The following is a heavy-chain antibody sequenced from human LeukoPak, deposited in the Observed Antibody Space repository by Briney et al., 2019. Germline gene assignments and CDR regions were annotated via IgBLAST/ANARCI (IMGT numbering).Heavy chain of an antibody. CDR3: ARDTGYYYGSGTYLYYFDY. CDR2: IYTSGST. CDR1: GGSINSYY. D-gene: IGHD3-10*01. J-gene: IGHJ4*02. V-gene: IGHV4-4*07. Sequence: PSETLSLTCTVSGGSINSYYLSWIRQPAGKGLEWIGRIYTSGSTNYNPSLKSRVTMSVDTSKNHFSLKLSSVTAADTAVYYCARDTGYYYGSGTYLYYFDYWGQGTLVTVSS.